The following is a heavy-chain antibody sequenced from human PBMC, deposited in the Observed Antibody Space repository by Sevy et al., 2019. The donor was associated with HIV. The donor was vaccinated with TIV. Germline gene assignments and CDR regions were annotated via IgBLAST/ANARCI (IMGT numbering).Heavy chain of an antibody. CDR1: GFTFSSYT. CDR3: ARGYYGKGHIDY. J-gene: IGHJ4*02. V-gene: IGHV3-48*02. D-gene: IGHD1-26*01. Sequence: GGSLRLSCTASGFTFSSYTFNWVRQAPGKGLEWVSQISSGSSIFYAGSVKGRFTISRDNAKNSLYLQMNSLRDEDTAVYYCARGYYGKGHIDYWGQGTLVTVSS. CDR2: ISSGSSI.